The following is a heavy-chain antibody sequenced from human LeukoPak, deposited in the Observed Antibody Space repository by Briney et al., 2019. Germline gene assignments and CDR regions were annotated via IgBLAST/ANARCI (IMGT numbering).Heavy chain of an antibody. V-gene: IGHV3-23*01. J-gene: IGHJ4*02. CDR2: ISVGGGST. Sequence: GGSLRLPCAASGFTLSGSAMTWVRQAPGKGLEWVSLISVGGGSTFYADSVKGRFTTSRDDSKNTVYLQMSSLRAEDTAIYYCAKGIQCTYWGQGTLVTVSS. CDR3: AKGIQCTY. D-gene: IGHD6-13*01. CDR1: GFTLSGSA.